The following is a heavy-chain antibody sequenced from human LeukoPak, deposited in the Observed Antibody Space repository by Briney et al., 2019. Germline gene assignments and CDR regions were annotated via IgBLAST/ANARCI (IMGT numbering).Heavy chain of an antibody. CDR2: IYHSGST. D-gene: IGHD4-17*01. Sequence: PSETLSLTCAVSGGSISSSNWWSWVRQPPGKGLEWIGEIYHSGSTNYNPSLKSRVTISVDTSKNQFSLKLSSVTAADTAVYYCARAGYGDYDYYGMDVWGQGTTVTVSS. J-gene: IGHJ6*02. CDR3: ARAGYGDYDYYGMDV. V-gene: IGHV4-4*02. CDR1: GGSISSSNW.